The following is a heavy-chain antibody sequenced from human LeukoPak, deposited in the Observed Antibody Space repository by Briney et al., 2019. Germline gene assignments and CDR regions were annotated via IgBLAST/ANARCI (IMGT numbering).Heavy chain of an antibody. CDR2: IKQDGSEK. D-gene: IGHD1-26*01. CDR3: ARAVGATFDY. CDR1: GFIFSSYW. Sequence: GGSLRLSCAASGFIFSSYWMSWVRQAPGKGLEWVANIKQDGSEKYYVDSVKGPFTISRDNAKNSLYLQMNSLRAEDTAVYYCARAVGATFDYWGQGTLVTVSS. V-gene: IGHV3-7*01. J-gene: IGHJ4*02.